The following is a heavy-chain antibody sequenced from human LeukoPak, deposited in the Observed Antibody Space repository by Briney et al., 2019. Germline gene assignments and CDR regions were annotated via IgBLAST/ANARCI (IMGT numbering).Heavy chain of an antibody. CDR2: ISAYNGNT. CDR3: ASLSDSFNFDY. CDR1: GYTFTSYG. J-gene: IGHJ4*02. V-gene: IGHV1-18*01. D-gene: IGHD3/OR15-3a*01. Sequence: EASVKVSCKASGYTFTSYGISWVRQAPGQGLEWMGWISAYNGNTNYAQKFQGRVTITTDESTSTAYMELSSLRSEDTAVYYCASLSDSFNFDYWGQGTLVTVSS.